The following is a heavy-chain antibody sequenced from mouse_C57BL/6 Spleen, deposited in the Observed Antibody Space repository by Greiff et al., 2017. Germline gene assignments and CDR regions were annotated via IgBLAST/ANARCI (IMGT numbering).Heavy chain of an antibody. CDR1: GYTFTSYW. CDR3: ARGNYYGSGYWYFDV. D-gene: IGHD1-1*01. CDR2: IYPGSGST. J-gene: IGHJ1*03. V-gene: IGHV1-55*01. Sequence: QVQLQQPGAELVKPGASVKMSCKASGYTFTSYWITWVKQRPGQGLEWIGDIYPGSGSTNYNEKFKSKATLTVDTSSSTAYMQLSSLTSEDAAVYDCARGNYYGSGYWYFDVWGTGTTVTVSA.